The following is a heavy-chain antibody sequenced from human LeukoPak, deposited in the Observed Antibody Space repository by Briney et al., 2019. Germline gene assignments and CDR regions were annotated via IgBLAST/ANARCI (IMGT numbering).Heavy chain of an antibody. D-gene: IGHD3-16*01. V-gene: IGHV3-7*01. CDR2: INKDGSA. CDR1: GFTFINYW. Sequence: GGSLRLSCSASGFTFINYWMTWVRQAPGKGLEWVANINKDGSANEDSVKGRFAISRDNAKNSLYLQMNSLRVEDTAVYYCARDPYDFSGGYAYGAFDMWGQGTMVTVSS. CDR3: ARDPYDFSGGYAYGAFDM. J-gene: IGHJ3*02.